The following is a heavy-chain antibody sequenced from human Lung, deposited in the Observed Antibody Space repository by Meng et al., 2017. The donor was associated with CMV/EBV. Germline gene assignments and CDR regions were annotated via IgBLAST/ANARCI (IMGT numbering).Heavy chain of an antibody. CDR1: GFTFSSYD. D-gene: IGHD3-10*01. V-gene: IGHV3-13*01. Sequence: ESLKISXAASGFTFSSYDMHWVRQAPGKGLEWVSSIDNGGDTYYSGSVKGRFTISREDVKNSLYLQMNSLRAGDTAVYYCARGSSWFGESADAFDIWGQGTVVTVSS. CDR2: IDNGGDT. CDR3: ARGSSWFGESADAFDI. J-gene: IGHJ3*02.